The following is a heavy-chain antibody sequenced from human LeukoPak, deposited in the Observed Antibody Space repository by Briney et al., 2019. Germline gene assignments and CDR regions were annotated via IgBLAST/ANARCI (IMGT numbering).Heavy chain of an antibody. Sequence: GGSLRLSCAASGFTVSSNYMSWVRQAPGKGLEWVSVIYSGGSTYYADSVKGRFTISRDNSKNTLYLQMNSLRAEDTAVYYCARDYGYSSPRTGFYYYYYMDVWGKGTTVTVSS. D-gene: IGHD6-13*01. V-gene: IGHV3-66*01. CDR1: GFTVSSNY. CDR3: ARDYGYSSPRTGFYYYYYMDV. CDR2: IYSGGST. J-gene: IGHJ6*03.